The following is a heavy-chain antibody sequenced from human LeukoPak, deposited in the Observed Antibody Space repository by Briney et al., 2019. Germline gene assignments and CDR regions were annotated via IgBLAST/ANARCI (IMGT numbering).Heavy chain of an antibody. CDR3: AKDFVVLTAAPGYFDY. V-gene: IGHV3-23*01. Sequence: GGSLRLSCAASGFTFSSYAMSWVRRAPGKGLEWVSAISGSGGSTYYADSVKGRFTISRDNSKNTLYLQMNSLRAEDTAVYYCAKDFVVLTAAPGYFDYWGQGTLVTVSS. J-gene: IGHJ4*02. D-gene: IGHD2-15*01. CDR2: ISGSGGST. CDR1: GFTFSSYA.